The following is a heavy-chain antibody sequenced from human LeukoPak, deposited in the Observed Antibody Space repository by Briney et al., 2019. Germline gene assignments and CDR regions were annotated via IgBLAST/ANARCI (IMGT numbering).Heavy chain of an antibody. CDR1: GFTFNSYS. CDR2: ISYDGSNK. J-gene: IGHJ4*02. V-gene: IGHV3-30-3*01. CDR3: ARGLQYYYDSSGYYFDY. D-gene: IGHD3-22*01. Sequence: PGGSLRLSCAASGFTFNSYSMHWVRQAPGKRLEWVAVISYDGSNKHYGDSVKGPFTISRDNSKNTLYLELSSLRAEDTAVFYCARGLQYYYDSSGYYFDYWGQGTLVTVSS.